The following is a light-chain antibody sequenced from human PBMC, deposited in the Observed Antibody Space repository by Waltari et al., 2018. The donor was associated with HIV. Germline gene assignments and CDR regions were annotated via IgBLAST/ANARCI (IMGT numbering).Light chain of an antibody. CDR2: GAS. Sequence: DIEMTQSPSSLSASVGGRVTITCQASQDIVSSLAWYQQKPGKPPKLLVYGASKLQSGVPSRFSGSGSGTTYTLIIGCLQADDFATYFCQQYYNSPLSFGQGTKVEMK. V-gene: IGKV1-NL1*01. CDR1: QDIVSS. J-gene: IGKJ2*03. CDR3: QQYYNSPLS.